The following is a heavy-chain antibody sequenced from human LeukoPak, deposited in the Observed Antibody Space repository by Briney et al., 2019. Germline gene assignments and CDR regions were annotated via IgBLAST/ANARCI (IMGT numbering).Heavy chain of an antibody. CDR1: GFTFSGYA. CDR2: ISGSGGST. Sequence: GGSRRLSCAVSGFTFSGYAMSWVRQAPGKGLEWVSTISGSGGSTCYADSVKGRFTISRDNSKNTLYLQMNSLRAEDTAVYYCAKPMGTLDYWGQGTLVTVSS. D-gene: IGHD7-27*01. J-gene: IGHJ4*02. V-gene: IGHV3-23*01. CDR3: AKPMGTLDY.